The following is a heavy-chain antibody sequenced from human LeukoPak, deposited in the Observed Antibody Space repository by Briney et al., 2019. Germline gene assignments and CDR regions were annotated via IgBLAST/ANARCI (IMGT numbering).Heavy chain of an antibody. CDR2: IYYSGST. V-gene: IGHV4-59*08. Sequence: PWETLSLPCTVWGGPMCTYYWRWLRQPPGRGREYIGYIYYSGSTNYNPSLKSRVNISVDTSKNQFSLKLSSVTATDTAVYYCARHQSEAAAGTGGLDFWGQGTLVTVSS. D-gene: IGHD6-13*01. CDR3: ARHQSEAAAGTGGLDF. J-gene: IGHJ4*02. CDR1: GGPMCTYY.